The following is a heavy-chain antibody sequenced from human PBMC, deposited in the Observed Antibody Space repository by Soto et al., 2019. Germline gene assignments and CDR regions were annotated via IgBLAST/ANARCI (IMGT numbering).Heavy chain of an antibody. CDR3: ARDQLRFLAWFQTPSNWFDP. CDR2: ISYDGSNK. CDR1: GFTFSSYA. J-gene: IGHJ5*02. D-gene: IGHD3-3*01. V-gene: IGHV3-30-3*01. Sequence: QVQLVESGGGVVQPGRSLRLSCAASGFTFSSYAMHWVRQAPGKGLEWVAVISYDGSNKYYADSVKGRFTISRDNSKNTLYLQMNSLRAEDTAVYYCARDQLRFLAWFQTPSNWFDPWGQGTLVTVSS.